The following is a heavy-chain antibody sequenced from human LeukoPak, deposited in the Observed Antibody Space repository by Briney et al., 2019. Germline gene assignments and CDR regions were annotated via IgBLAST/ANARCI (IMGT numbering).Heavy chain of an antibody. CDR2: IYYSGST. Sequence: SETLSLTCTVSGGSISSSSYYCGWIRQPPGKGLEWIGSIYYSGSTYYNPSLKSRVTISVDTSKNQFSLKLSSVTAADTAVYYCASYDYVWGSYRQEAFDIWGQGTMVTVSS. J-gene: IGHJ3*02. D-gene: IGHD3-16*02. V-gene: IGHV4-39*07. CDR1: GGSISSSSYY. CDR3: ASYDYVWGSYRQEAFDI.